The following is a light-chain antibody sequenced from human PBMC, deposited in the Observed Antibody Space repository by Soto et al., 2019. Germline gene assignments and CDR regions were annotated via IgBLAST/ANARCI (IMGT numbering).Light chain of an antibody. Sequence: DIQMTQSPSSLSASVGDRVTITCRASQTIDRHLNWYQQKPGKAPKLLIYGASSLQSGVPSGFSGSDSGTDFTLTITSLQPEDFATYYCQQGYNTPRTFGQGTKLEMK. V-gene: IGKV1-39*01. CDR3: QQGYNTPRT. J-gene: IGKJ1*01. CDR2: GAS. CDR1: QTIDRH.